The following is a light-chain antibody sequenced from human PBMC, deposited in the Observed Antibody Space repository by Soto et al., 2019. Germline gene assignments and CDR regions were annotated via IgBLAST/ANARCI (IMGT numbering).Light chain of an antibody. CDR2: DTS. V-gene: IGKV3D-15*01. CDR1: QSVGSK. Sequence: EIVMTQSPATLSVSQGEGATLSCRASQSVGSKVAWYQQRPGQAPRLLIYDTSTSATGIAARFSGSGSGTEFTLTISSLQSEDFAVYYCQQYNNWPPVYTFGQGTKLEIK. CDR3: QQYNNWPPVYT. J-gene: IGKJ2*01.